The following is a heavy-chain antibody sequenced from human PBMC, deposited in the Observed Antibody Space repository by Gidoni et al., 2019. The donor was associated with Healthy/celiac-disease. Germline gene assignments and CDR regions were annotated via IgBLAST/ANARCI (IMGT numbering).Heavy chain of an antibody. V-gene: IGHV3-15*01. CDR3: TTESLTIFFIPDAFDI. J-gene: IGHJ3*02. Sequence: EVQLVESGGGLLKPGGSLRLSCAASGFPFGNAWRSWVRQAPGKGLEWVGRIKSKTDGGTTDYAAPVKGRFTISRDDSKNTLYLQMNSLKTEDTAVYYCTTESLTIFFIPDAFDIWGQGTMVTVSS. CDR1: GFPFGNAW. CDR2: IKSKTDGGTT. D-gene: IGHD3-9*01.